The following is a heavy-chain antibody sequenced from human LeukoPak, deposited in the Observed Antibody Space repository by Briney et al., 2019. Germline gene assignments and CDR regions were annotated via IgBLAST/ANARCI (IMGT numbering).Heavy chain of an antibody. CDR3: ARDSSIVVVTAIPGGYYGMDV. V-gene: IGHV3-30*04. CDR1: GFTFSSYA. D-gene: IGHD2-21*02. J-gene: IGHJ6*02. CDR2: ISYDGSNK. Sequence: GGSLRLSCAASGFTFSSYAMHWVRQAPGKGLEWVAVISYDGSNKYYADSVKGRFTISRDNSKNTLYLQMNSLRAEDTAVHYCARDSSIVVVTAIPGGYYGMDVWGQGTTVTVSS.